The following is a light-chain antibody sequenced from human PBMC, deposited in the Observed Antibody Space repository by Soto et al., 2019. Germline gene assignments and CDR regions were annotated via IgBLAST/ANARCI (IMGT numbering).Light chain of an antibody. CDR1: QSVSSN. CDR3: QQYHNWPPRT. J-gene: IGKJ1*01. V-gene: IGKV3-15*01. CDR2: GAS. Sequence: EIVMTQSPATLSVSPGERATLSCRASQSVSSNLAWYQQKPGQAPRLLIYGASTRATGIPARFSGSGSGTEFTPTISSLQSEDFAVYYCQQYHNWPPRTFGQGTKVEIK.